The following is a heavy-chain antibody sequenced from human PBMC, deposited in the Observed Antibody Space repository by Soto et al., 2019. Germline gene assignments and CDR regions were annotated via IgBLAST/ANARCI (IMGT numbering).Heavy chain of an antibody. CDR1: GGSISCSY. D-gene: IGHD6-19*01. J-gene: IGHJ4*02. CDR2: VYYTGST. CDR3: ARSVAVPGAHIDY. V-gene: IGHV4-59*01. Sequence: PSETLSLTCSVSGGSISCSYWSWIRQSPGKGLEWLGHVYYTGSTNYSPSLRSRVSISVDTSKNEFSLRLSSVTAADTAVYFCARSVAVPGAHIDYWGQGTQVTVSS.